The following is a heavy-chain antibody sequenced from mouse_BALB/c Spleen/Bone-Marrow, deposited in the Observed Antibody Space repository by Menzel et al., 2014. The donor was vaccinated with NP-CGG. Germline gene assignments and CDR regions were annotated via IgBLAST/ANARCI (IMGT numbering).Heavy chain of an antibody. V-gene: IGHV1S22*01. Sequence: LKESGSELVRPGASVKLSCKASGYTFXSYWMHWVKQRPGQGLDWIGNIYPGSGSTNYDEKFKNKATLAVDTSSRTAYMQLSSLTSEDSAVYYCTRGQLGLPSMDYWGQGTSVTVSS. CDR3: TRGQLGLPSMDY. CDR1: GYTFXSYW. CDR2: IYPGSGST. D-gene: IGHD3-1*01. J-gene: IGHJ4*01.